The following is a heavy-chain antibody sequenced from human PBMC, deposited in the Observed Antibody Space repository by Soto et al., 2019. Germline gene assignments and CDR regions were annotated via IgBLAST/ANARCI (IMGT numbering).Heavy chain of an antibody. CDR1: GGSISSSKW. Sequence: SETLSLTCVVSGGSISSSKWWSWVRRPPGKGLEWIGEIYHSESTNYNPSLKSRVTISVDKSKNHFSLKLNSVTAADTAIYYCAQLYNCFDPWGQGTLVTVSS. D-gene: IGHD3-10*01. V-gene: IGHV4-4*02. CDR3: AQLYNCFDP. J-gene: IGHJ5*02. CDR2: IYHSEST.